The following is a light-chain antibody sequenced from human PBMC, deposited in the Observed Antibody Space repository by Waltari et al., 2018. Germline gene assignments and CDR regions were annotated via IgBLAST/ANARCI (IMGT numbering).Light chain of an antibody. Sequence: QAGLTQPPSVSKALRQTATLTCTGNSNNVRNQGAASLQHHQGHPPKLLSYRNKNRPSGISERFSAYRSGNTAFLTITGLQPEDEADYYCSAWDSSLSGYVFGTGTRLTVL. CDR2: RNK. CDR1: SNNVRNQG. CDR3: SAWDSSLSGYV. V-gene: IGLV10-54*04. J-gene: IGLJ1*01.